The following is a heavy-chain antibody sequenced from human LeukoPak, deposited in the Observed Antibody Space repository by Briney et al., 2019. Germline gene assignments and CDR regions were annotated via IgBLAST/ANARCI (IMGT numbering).Heavy chain of an antibody. D-gene: IGHD2-15*01. J-gene: IGHJ5*02. CDR2: IYHSGST. CDR3: ARDLPSAYCSGGSCYSNWFDP. Sequence: SQTLSLTCTVSGGSISSGGYYWSWIRQPPGKGLEWIGYIYHSGSTYYNPSLKSRVTISVDTSKNQFSLKLSSVTAADTAVYYCARDLPSAYCSGGSCYSNWFDPWGQGTLVTVSS. CDR1: GGSISSGGYY. V-gene: IGHV4-30-2*01.